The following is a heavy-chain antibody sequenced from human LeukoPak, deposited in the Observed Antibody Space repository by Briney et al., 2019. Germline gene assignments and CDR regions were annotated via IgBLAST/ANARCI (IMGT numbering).Heavy chain of an antibody. CDR2: ISSSSSYI. J-gene: IGHJ4*02. CDR3: ARDEDSSGWYYFDY. Sequence: GGSLRLSCAASGFTFSSYSMNWVRQAPGKGLEWVSSISSSSSYIYYADSVKGGFTISRDNAKNSLYLQMNSLRAEDTAVYYCARDEDSSGWYYFDYWGQGTLVTVSS. V-gene: IGHV3-21*01. CDR1: GFTFSSYS. D-gene: IGHD6-19*01.